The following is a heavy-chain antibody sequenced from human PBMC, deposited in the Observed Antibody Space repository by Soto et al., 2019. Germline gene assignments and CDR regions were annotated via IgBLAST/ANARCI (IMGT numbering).Heavy chain of an antibody. V-gene: IGHV3-64*01. CDR3: ARGWGLSPNDYMDI. CDR2: VDEDGRTT. Sequence: GGSLRLSCATSGFTFNKYAMHWVRQAPGKGLEFVSTVDEDGRTTFYANSVKGRFTISRDNSKNTLYLQMGSLRTEDMAVYYCARGWGLSPNDYMDIWGKGTTVTVSS. D-gene: IGHD3-16*01. J-gene: IGHJ6*03. CDR1: GFTFNKYA.